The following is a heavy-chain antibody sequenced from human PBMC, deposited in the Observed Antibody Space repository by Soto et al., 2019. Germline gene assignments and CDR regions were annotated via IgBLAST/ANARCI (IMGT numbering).Heavy chain of an antibody. D-gene: IGHD3-22*01. J-gene: IGHJ4*02. V-gene: IGHV3-23*01. CDR1: GFSFSIYA. CDR3: AKDPTSYDSSAQFDS. Sequence: PWGSLRLSCAASGFSFSIYAMNWVRQAPGKGLEWVSGISGGGGSTYYADSVKGRFTISRDNSKNTLYLQMNSLRVEDTAVYYCAKDPTSYDSSAQFDSWGQGTLVTVSS. CDR2: ISGGGGST.